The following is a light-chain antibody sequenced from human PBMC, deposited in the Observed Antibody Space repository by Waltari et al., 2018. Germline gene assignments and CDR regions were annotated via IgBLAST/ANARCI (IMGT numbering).Light chain of an antibody. V-gene: IGKV1-27*01. CDR3: QKYNNSPWT. Sequence: DIQMTQSPSSLSASIGDRVTITCRASHDITNYLAWFQQKPGKVPMLLIYAASTLESGVPSRVSGSGSGTLFTLTINGLQPEDVATYYCQKYNNSPWTFGPGTRVDIK. CDR2: AAS. J-gene: IGKJ1*01. CDR1: HDITNY.